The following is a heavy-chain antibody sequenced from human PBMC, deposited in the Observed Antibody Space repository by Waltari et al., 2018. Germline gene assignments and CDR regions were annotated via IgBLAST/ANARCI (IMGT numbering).Heavy chain of an antibody. Sequence: QVQLVQSGAEVKKPGSSVKVSCKASGGTFSSYAISWVRQAPGQGLEWMGWINPNSGGTNYAQKFQGRVTMTRDTSISTAYMELSRLRSDDTAVYYCARERAGGSYVDYWGQGTLVTVSS. CDR2: INPNSGGT. D-gene: IGHD3-16*01. CDR3: ARERAGGSYVDY. J-gene: IGHJ4*02. CDR1: GGTFSSYA. V-gene: IGHV1-2*02.